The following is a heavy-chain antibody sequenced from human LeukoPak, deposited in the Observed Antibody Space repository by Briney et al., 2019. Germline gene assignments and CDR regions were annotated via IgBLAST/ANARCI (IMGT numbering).Heavy chain of an antibody. Sequence: GESLRLSCAASGFTFSGYAMYWVRQAPGKGLEWVSSIEASGGATYYADAVKGRFTISRDNSKNTFYLQMNSLRAEDTTLYYCAKGSGSGWYGWFAPWGQGTLVTVSS. D-gene: IGHD6-19*01. CDR1: GFTFSGYA. CDR2: IEASGGAT. J-gene: IGHJ5*02. V-gene: IGHV3-23*01. CDR3: AKGSGSGWYGWFAP.